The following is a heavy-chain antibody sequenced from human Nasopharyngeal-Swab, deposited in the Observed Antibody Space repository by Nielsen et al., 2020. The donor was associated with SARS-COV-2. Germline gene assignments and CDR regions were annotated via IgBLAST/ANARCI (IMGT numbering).Heavy chain of an antibody. J-gene: IGHJ4*02. CDR2: ISSSSSTI. V-gene: IGHV3-48*01. CDR1: GFTFSSYS. CDR3: ARDTTYDFWSGYSKSFDY. Sequence: GGSLRPSCAASGFTFSSYSMNWVRQAPGKGLEWVSYISSSSSTIYYADSVKGRFTISRDNAKNSLYLQMNSLRAEDTAVYYCARDTTYDFWSGYSKSFDYWGQGTLVTVSS. D-gene: IGHD3-3*01.